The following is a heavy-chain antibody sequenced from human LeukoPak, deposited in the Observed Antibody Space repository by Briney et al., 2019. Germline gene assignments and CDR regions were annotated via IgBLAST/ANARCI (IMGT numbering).Heavy chain of an antibody. CDR2: INHSEST. V-gene: IGHV4-34*01. Sequence: SETLSLTCAVYGGSFSGYYWSWIRQPPGMGLEWIGEINHSESTNYNPSLKSRVTISVDTSKNQFSLKLSSVTAADTAVYYCARSTHYYYYGMDVWGQGTTVTVSS. J-gene: IGHJ6*02. CDR1: GGSFSGYY. CDR3: ARSTHYYYYGMDV.